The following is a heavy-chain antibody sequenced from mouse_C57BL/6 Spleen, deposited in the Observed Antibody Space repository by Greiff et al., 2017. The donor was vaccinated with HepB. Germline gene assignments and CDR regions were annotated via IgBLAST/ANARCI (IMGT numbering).Heavy chain of an antibody. CDR3: ARLGGPWDY. V-gene: IGHV1-82*01. J-gene: IGHJ2*01. Sequence: VQLQQSGPELVKPGASVKISCKASGYAFSSSWMNWVKQRPGKGLEWIGRIYPGDGDTNYNGKFKGKATLTADKSSSTAYMQLSSLTSEDSAVYFCARLGGPWDYWGQGTTLTVSS. CDR2: IYPGDGDT. CDR1: GYAFSSSW.